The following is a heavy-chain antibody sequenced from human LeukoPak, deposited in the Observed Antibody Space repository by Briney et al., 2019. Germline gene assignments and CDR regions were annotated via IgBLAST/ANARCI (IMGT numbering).Heavy chain of an antibody. CDR3: ARDRWYSIDL. D-gene: IGHD6-13*01. Sequence: PGGSLRLSCAASGFTLSPYSMNWVRQAPGRGLEWVSYISSSSAIIDYADSVKGRFSVSRDNAKNSLYLQLNSLRDEDTAVYYCARDRWYSIDLWGQGTLVTVSS. CDR1: GFTLSPYS. J-gene: IGHJ5*02. CDR2: ISSSSAII. V-gene: IGHV3-48*02.